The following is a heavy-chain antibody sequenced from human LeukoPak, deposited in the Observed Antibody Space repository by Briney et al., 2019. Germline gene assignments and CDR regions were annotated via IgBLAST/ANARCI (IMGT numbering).Heavy chain of an antibody. CDR3: ARDRTMIVVVITKEFDY. V-gene: IGHV3-30-3*01. CDR1: GFTFSSYA. J-gene: IGHJ4*02. Sequence: GRSLRLSCAASGFTFSSYAMHWVRQAPGKGLEWVAVISYDGSNKYYADSVKGRFTISRDNSKNTLYLQMNSLRAEDTAVYYCARDRTMIVVVITKEFDYWGQGTLVTVSS. D-gene: IGHD3-22*01. CDR2: ISYDGSNK.